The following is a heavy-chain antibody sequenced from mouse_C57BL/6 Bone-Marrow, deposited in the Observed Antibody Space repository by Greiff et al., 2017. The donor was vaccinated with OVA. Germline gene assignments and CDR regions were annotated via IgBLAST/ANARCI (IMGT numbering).Heavy chain of an antibody. V-gene: IGHV3-3*01. J-gene: IGHJ3*01. D-gene: IGHD1-1*01. CDR3: ARDWGCPSPGNYYGSSSWFAY. CDR1: GFSINSDCY. CDR2: TFYSGIT. Sequence: EVQRVESGPSLVRPSPTLSLTCTVTGFSINSDCYCIWIRQFPGNKLEYIGYTFYSGITYYNPSIESRTYITRDTSKNQFSLKLRSVTTEDTATHYCARDWGCPSPGNYYGSSSWFAYWGQGTLVTVSA.